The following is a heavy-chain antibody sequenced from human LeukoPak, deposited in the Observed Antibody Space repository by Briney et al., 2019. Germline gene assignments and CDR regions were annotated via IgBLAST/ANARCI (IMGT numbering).Heavy chain of an antibody. Sequence: ASVKVSCKASGYTFTSYGISWVRQAPGQGLEWMGWISAYNGNTNYAQKLQGRVTMTEDTSTDTAYMELSSLRSEDTAVYYCATPVLSSGYLTFDYWGQGTLVTVSS. J-gene: IGHJ4*02. CDR3: ATPVLSSGYLTFDY. CDR2: ISAYNGNT. CDR1: GYTFTSYG. V-gene: IGHV1-18*01. D-gene: IGHD3-22*01.